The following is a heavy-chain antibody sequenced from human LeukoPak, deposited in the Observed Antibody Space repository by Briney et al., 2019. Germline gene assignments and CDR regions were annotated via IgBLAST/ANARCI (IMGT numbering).Heavy chain of an antibody. V-gene: IGHV3-33*01. D-gene: IGHD3-22*01. CDR1: GFTFSRYG. J-gene: IGHJ4*02. CDR3: ARDYYDSSGYHFDY. CDR2: IWYDGSNK. Sequence: GGSLRLSCATSGFTFSRYGMHWVRQAPGKGLEWVAVIWYDGSNKYYADSVKGRFTISRDNSKNTLYLQMNSLRAEDTAVYYCARDYYDSSGYHFDYWGQGTLVTASS.